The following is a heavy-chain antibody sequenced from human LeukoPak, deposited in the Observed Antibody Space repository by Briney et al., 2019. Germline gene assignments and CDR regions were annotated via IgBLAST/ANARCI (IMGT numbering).Heavy chain of an antibody. V-gene: IGHV1-2*02. CDR2: INPNSGGT. D-gene: IGHD2-8*02. CDR3: ARSEDFCTGGVCYFH. CDR1: GYTFSAYY. J-gene: IGHJ4*02. Sequence: GASVKVSCKASGYTFSAYYMHWVRQAPGQGLEWMGWINPNSGGTNYAQKFQGRVTMTRDTSISTAYMELSRLRSDDTAVYYCARSEDFCTGGVCYFHWGQGTLVTVSS.